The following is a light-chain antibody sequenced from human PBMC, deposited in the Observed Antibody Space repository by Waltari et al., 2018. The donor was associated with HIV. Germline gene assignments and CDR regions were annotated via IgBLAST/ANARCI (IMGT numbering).Light chain of an antibody. J-gene: IGKJ4*01. CDR1: QSVRSG. CDR3: QQYSDWPPFT. V-gene: IGKV3-15*01. Sequence: EIVMTQSPATLSVSPGERATLSCRASQSVRSGLAWYQQKPGQPPRLLIYAASTRATGIPARFSGSGSGTEFTLTISSLQSEDLAVYYCQQYSDWPPFTFGGGTKVEIK. CDR2: AAS.